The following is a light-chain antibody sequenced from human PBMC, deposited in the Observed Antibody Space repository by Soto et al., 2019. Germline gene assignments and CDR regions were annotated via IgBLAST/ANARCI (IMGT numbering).Light chain of an antibody. V-gene: IGKV4-1*01. CDR2: WAS. J-gene: IGKJ5*01. CDR1: QNILSSSNNKNY. Sequence: DIVMTQSPDSLAVSLGEMATINCKSSQNILSSSNNKNYLVWYQQKPGQSPKLLISWASTRASGVPDRFSGSGSGTDFTLTISSLRAEDVAVYYCQQCYSSPITVGQGTRLEIK. CDR3: QQCYSSPIT.